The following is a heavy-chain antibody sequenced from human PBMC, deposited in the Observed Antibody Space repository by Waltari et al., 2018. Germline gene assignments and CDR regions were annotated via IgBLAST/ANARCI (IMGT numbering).Heavy chain of an antibody. CDR3: ARKGDSQAFDY. J-gene: IGHJ4*02. CDR1: GGSFSGYY. V-gene: IGHV4-34*01. CDR2: INHSGST. D-gene: IGHD3-16*01. Sequence: QVQLQQWGAGLLKPSETLSLTCAVYGGSFSGYYWSWIRQPPGKGLEWIGEINHSGSTNYNPSLKSRVTISVDTSKNQFSLKLSSVTAADTAVYYCARKGDSQAFDYWGQGTLVTVSS.